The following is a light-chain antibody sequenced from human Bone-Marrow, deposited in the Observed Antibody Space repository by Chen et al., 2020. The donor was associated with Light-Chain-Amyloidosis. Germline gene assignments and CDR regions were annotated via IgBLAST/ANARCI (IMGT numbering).Light chain of an antibody. V-gene: IGLV2-14*01. Sequence: QSALTQPASVSGSPGQSITISCTGTSSDIGYYKYVSWYQQHPGKAPKLVIYDVNNRPSGVSNRFSGSKSGNTASLTISGLQAEDEADYHCSSFRSSGALYVFGTGTKVTVL. CDR1: SSDIGYYKY. CDR3: SSFRSSGALYV. J-gene: IGLJ1*01. CDR2: DVN.